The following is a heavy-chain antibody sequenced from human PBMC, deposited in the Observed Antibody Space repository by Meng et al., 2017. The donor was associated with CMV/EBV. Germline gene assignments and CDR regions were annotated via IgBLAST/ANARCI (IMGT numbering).Heavy chain of an antibody. CDR3: AMGGDYGDYHDPFDY. CDR1: GNIFTKNG. V-gene: IGHV1-18*01. CDR2: ISADNQNI. Sequence: ASVKVSCKAPGNIFTKNGISWVRQAPGQRLEWMGWISADNQNINLVQRFQGRVTMTIETSTNTAYVELRSLRSDDTAVYYCAMGGDYGDYHDPFDYWGQGTLVTVSS. D-gene: IGHD4-17*01. J-gene: IGHJ4*02.